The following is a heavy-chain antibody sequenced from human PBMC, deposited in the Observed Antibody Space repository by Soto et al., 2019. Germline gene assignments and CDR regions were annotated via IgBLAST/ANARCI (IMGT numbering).Heavy chain of an antibody. CDR1: GFTFSSYA. D-gene: IGHD4-17*01. J-gene: IGHJ6*03. CDR3: AKGSKMTTVTTGLYYYYYYMDV. Sequence: EVQLLESGGGLVQPGGSLRLSCAASGFTFSSYAMRWVRQAPGKGLEWVSAISGSGGSTYYADSVKGRFTISRDNSKNTLYLPMNSLRAEDAAVYYCAKGSKMTTVTTGLYYYYYYMDVWGKGTTVTVSS. CDR2: ISGSGGST. V-gene: IGHV3-23*01.